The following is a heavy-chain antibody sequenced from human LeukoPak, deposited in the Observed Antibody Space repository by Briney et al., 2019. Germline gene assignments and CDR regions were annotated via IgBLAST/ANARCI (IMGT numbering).Heavy chain of an antibody. V-gene: IGHV4-59*01. CDR1: GGSISSYY. J-gene: IGHJ4*02. CDR2: IYYSGST. CDR3: ARTSSSGGEIFDY. D-gene: IGHD6-6*01. Sequence: SETLSLTCTVSGGSISSYYWSWIRQPPGKGLEWIGYIYYSGSTNYNPSLKSRVTISVDTSKNQFSLKLSSVTAADTAVYYCARTSSSGGEIFDYWGQGTLVTVSS.